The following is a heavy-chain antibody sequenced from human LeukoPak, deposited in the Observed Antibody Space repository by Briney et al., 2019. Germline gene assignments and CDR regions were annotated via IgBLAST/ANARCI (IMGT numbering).Heavy chain of an antibody. CDR3: VRSLIVSDRNYFDY. V-gene: IGHV3-7*01. Sequence: PGGSLRLSCAASGFTFSDYWMNWVRQAPGKGLEWVANIKPDGSDKYYVDSVKGRFTISRDNAKNSLYLQMNSLRAEDTAVYYCVRSLIVSDRNYFDYWGQGTLVTVSS. CDR1: GFTFSDYW. CDR2: IKPDGSDK. J-gene: IGHJ4*02. D-gene: IGHD5/OR15-5a*01.